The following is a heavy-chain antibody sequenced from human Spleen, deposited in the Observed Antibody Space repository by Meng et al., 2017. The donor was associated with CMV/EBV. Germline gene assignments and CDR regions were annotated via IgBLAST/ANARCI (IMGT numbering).Heavy chain of an antibody. D-gene: IGHD1-1*01. V-gene: IGHV3-23*01. Sequence: DDGFTFNNAWMSWVRQAPGKGLEWVAAFSGTDAFTYYADSVQGRFTLSRDNSQNTVYLQMNSLRGEDTAIYYCAKERGGGTYYFDYWGQGTLVTVSS. J-gene: IGHJ4*02. CDR3: AKERGGGTYYFDY. CDR2: FSGTDAFT. CDR1: GFTFNNAW.